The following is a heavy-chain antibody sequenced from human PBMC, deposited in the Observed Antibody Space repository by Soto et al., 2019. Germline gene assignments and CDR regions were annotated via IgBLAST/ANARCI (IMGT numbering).Heavy chain of an antibody. J-gene: IGHJ4*02. CDR1: GGSVSNFY. D-gene: IGHD6-13*01. CDR2: IYSSGGT. CDR3: ARSVAVPGAHLDY. Sequence: SETLSLTCTVSGGSVSNFYLNWIRQPAGKGLEWIGRIYSSGGTNYNPSLRSRVTMSVDTSKNQFSLKLNSVTAADTAVYFCARSVAVPGAHLDYWGQGTQVTVSS. V-gene: IGHV4-4*07.